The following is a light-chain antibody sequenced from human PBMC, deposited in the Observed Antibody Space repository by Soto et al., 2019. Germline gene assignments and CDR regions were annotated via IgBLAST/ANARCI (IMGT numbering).Light chain of an antibody. Sequence: EVVLTQSPATLSLSPGERATLSCRASQSISSYLAWFQQKPGQAPRLLIYDASNRATGIPARFSGSGSGTDFTLTISSLEPEDFAGYYCQHRTNWPPGFSFGPGTTVDIK. CDR1: QSISSY. CDR3: QHRTNWPPGFS. CDR2: DAS. V-gene: IGKV3-11*01. J-gene: IGKJ3*01.